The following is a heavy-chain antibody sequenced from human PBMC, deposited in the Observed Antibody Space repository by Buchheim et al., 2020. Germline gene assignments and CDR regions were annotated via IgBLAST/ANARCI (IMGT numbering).Heavy chain of an antibody. CDR1: GFTFSSYA. CDR3: ARDGPGITIFGVVKYYFDY. V-gene: IGHV3-30*04. J-gene: IGHJ4*02. Sequence: QVQLVESGGGVVQPGRSLRLSCAASGFTFSSYAMHWVRQAPGKGLEWVAVISYDGSNKYYADSVKGRFTISRDNSKNTLYLQMNSLRAEETAVYYCARDGPGITIFGVVKYYFDYWGQGTL. D-gene: IGHD3-3*01. CDR2: ISYDGSNK.